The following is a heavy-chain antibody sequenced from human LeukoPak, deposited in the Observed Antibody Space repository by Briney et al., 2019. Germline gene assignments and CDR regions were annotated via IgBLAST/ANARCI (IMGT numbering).Heavy chain of an antibody. V-gene: IGHV4-30-2*01. J-gene: IGHJ4*02. CDR3: ARWSVSGYPYFDY. CDR1: GGSISRGGYS. D-gene: IGHD3-22*01. Sequence: PSQTLSLTCAVSGGSISRGGYSWSWIRQPPGKGLEWIGYIYHSGSTYYNPSLKSRVTISVDRSKNQFSLKLSSVTAADTAVYYCARWSVSGYPYFDYWGQGTLVTVSS. CDR2: IYHSGST.